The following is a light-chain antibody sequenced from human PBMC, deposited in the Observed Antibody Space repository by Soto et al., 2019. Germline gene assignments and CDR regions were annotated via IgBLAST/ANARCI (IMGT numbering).Light chain of an antibody. V-gene: IGLV2-23*01. Sequence: QSALTQPASVSGSPGQSIAISCTGTSSDVGNYNPVSWYQQHPGKVPKLIIYEGSKRPSGVSDRFSGSKSGSTASLTISGLQAEDEADYYCCSYARRSTYVFGTGTKVTVL. CDR1: SSDVGNYNP. CDR3: CSYARRSTYV. CDR2: EGS. J-gene: IGLJ1*01.